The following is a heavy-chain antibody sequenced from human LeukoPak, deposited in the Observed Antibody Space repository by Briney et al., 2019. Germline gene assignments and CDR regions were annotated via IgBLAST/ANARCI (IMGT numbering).Heavy chain of an antibody. Sequence: PGRSLRLSCAASGFTFSGYGMHWVRQAPGKGLEWVAVIYYDGSNKYYADSVKGRFTISRDNSKNTLYLQMNSLRAEDTAVYYCARAYGGNSALSDYWGQGTLVTVSP. CDR1: GFTFSGYG. J-gene: IGHJ4*02. D-gene: IGHD4-23*01. CDR3: ARAYGGNSALSDY. CDR2: IYYDGSNK. V-gene: IGHV3-33*01.